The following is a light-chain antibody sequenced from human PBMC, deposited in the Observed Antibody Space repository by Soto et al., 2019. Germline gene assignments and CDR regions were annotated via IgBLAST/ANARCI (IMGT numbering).Light chain of an antibody. V-gene: IGKV3-20*01. CDR2: DAS. CDR1: QNINNNY. Sequence: VVTQSPGTLSLSPWGSATLSCRASQNINNNYLAWYQHKPGQAPRLLMYDASLRATGVPDRFSGRGSGTDFTLTITRLEPDDSAVYYCQQHGISHITFGQGTRLEIK. CDR3: QQHGISHIT. J-gene: IGKJ5*01.